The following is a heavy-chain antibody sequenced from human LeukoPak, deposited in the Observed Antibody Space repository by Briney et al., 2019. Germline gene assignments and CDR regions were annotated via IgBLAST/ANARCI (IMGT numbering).Heavy chain of an antibody. J-gene: IGHJ5*02. Sequence: ASVKVSCKASGYTFTGYYMHWVRQAPGQGLEWMGWINPNSGGTNYAQKFQGRVTMTRDTSISTAYMELSRLRSDDTAVYYCARVIMKWMTRVTTGNWFDPWGQGTLVTVSS. D-gene: IGHD4-17*01. V-gene: IGHV1-2*02. CDR3: ARVIMKWMTRVTTGNWFDP. CDR2: INPNSGGT. CDR1: GYTFTGYY.